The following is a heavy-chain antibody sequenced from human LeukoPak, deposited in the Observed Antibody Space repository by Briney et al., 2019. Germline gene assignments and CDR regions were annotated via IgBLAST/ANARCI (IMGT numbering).Heavy chain of an antibody. CDR1: GFTFSSYG. D-gene: IGHD3-9*01. Sequence: GGSLRLSCAASGFTFSSYGMHWVRQAPGKGLEWVAVIWYDGSNKYYADSVKGRFTISRDNSKNTLYLQMNSLRAEDTAVYYCAGDSLPGPYYDILTDTYYYYGMDVWGQGTTVTVSS. CDR2: IWYDGSNK. J-gene: IGHJ6*02. V-gene: IGHV3-33*01. CDR3: AGDSLPGPYYDILTDTYYYYGMDV.